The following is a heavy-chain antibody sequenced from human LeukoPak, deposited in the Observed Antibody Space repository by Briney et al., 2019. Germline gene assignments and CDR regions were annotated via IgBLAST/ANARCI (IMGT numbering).Heavy chain of an antibody. CDR3: AREQRGGLSGSLGGLFASYRTFYYMDV. CDR2: INPNDGAT. CDR1: GYTFTMYY. D-gene: IGHD3-16*01. V-gene: IGHV1-46*01. J-gene: IGHJ6*03. Sequence: ASVKVSCKASGYTFTMYYIHWVRQAPGQGLEWMGMINPNDGATSYTQRFQGRVTMTRDMSTTTVYMDLRSLRSEDTAVYLCAREQRGGLSGSLGGLFASYRTFYYMDVWGRGTTVTVSS.